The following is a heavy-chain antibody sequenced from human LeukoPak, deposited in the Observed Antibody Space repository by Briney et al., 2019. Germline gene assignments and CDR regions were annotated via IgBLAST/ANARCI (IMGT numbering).Heavy chain of an antibody. Sequence: GGSLRLSCAVSGFTFSRYSMNWVRQAPGKGLEWVSYITSSSSTIYYADSVKGRFTVSRDNAKNSLYVQMNSLRDEDTAVYYCARGTGEEVGPARDYYDYGLDVWGQGTTVTVSS. CDR1: GFTFSRYS. D-gene: IGHD1-26*01. CDR2: ITSSSSTI. CDR3: ARGTGEEVGPARDYYDYGLDV. V-gene: IGHV3-48*02. J-gene: IGHJ6*02.